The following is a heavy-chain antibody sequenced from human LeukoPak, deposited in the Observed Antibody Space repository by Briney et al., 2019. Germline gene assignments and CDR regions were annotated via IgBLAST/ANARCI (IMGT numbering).Heavy chain of an antibody. Sequence: GRSLRLSCAASGFTFDDYAMHWVRQAPGKGLEWVSGISWNSGSIGYADSVKGRFTISRDNAKNSLYLQMNSLRAEDTALYNCAKDYYDSSGYYFDYWGQGTLVTVSS. D-gene: IGHD3-22*01. CDR1: GFTFDDYA. V-gene: IGHV3-9*01. J-gene: IGHJ4*02. CDR3: AKDYYDSSGYYFDY. CDR2: ISWNSGSI.